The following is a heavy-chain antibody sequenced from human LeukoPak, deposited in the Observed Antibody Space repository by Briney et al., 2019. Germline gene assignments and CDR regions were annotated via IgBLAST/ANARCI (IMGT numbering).Heavy chain of an antibody. CDR3: ARHDTRGGAYDI. J-gene: IGHJ3*02. D-gene: IGHD3-10*01. Sequence: SETLSLTCTVSGGSMSSYYWSWIRQPPGKGLEYIGYIHYSGITNYNPSLKSRVTISVDTSKNQFSLRLSSVTAADTAVYYCARHDTRGGAYDIWGQGTMVTVSS. CDR1: GGSMSSYY. V-gene: IGHV4-59*08. CDR2: IHYSGIT.